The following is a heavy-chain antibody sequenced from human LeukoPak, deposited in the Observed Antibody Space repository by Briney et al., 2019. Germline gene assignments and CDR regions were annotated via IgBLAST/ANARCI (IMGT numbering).Heavy chain of an antibody. Sequence: EGSLRPSCAASGFTFSSYWMSWVRQAPGKGLEWVANIKQDGSEKYYVDSVKGRFTISRDNAKNSLYLQMNSLRAEDTAVYYCARDFSYIAARPDYWGQGTLVTVSS. CDR2: IKQDGSEK. CDR1: GFTFSSYW. J-gene: IGHJ4*02. V-gene: IGHV3-7*05. CDR3: ARDFSYIAARPDY. D-gene: IGHD6-6*01.